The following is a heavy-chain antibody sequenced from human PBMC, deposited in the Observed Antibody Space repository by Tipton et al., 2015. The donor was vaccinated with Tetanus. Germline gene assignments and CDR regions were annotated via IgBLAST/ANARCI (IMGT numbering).Heavy chain of an antibody. CDR3: TTPGIVWAGFRVFY. CDR2: VKNKADGGTT. D-gene: IGHD3/OR15-3a*01. CDR1: GLFFKNAW. J-gene: IGHJ4*02. V-gene: IGHV3-15*07. Sequence: SLRLSCATSGLFFKNAWMNWVRQAPGKGLEWVGRVKNKADGGTTDYSARVKDRFSISRDDSKDTRFLQMNSLKTEDTAVYYCTTPGIVWAGFRVFYWGRGTPFFVSS.